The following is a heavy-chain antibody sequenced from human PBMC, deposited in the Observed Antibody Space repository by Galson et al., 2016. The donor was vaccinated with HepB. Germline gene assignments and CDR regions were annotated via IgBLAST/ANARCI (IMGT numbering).Heavy chain of an antibody. J-gene: IGHJ4*02. CDR2: ISFDGRKQ. CDR1: GFTFSGFD. Sequence: SLRLSCAVSGFTFSGFDMHWVRQAPGKGPEWVARISFDGRKQDYTSSVKGRFTISRENSGNTLYLQMHNLRAEDTAVYFCERDYSYGTTWPFFDKSGQGTLVTVSS. D-gene: IGHD1-14*01. CDR3: ERDYSYGTTWPFFDK. V-gene: IGHV3-30*03.